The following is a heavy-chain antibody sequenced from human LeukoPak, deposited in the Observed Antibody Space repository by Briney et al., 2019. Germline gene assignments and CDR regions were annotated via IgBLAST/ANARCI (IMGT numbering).Heavy chain of an antibody. CDR1: GYTFTSYD. J-gene: IGHJ4*02. D-gene: IGHD1-26*01. V-gene: IGHV1-8*01. Sequence: GASVKVSCKASGYTFTSYDINWVRQASGQGLEWMGWMNTKSGNTGCAQKFQGRVTMTTNTSISTAYMDLSSLRSEDTAVYYCARGDSGSYYDLDYWGQGTLVTVSS. CDR2: MNTKSGNT. CDR3: ARGDSGSYYDLDY.